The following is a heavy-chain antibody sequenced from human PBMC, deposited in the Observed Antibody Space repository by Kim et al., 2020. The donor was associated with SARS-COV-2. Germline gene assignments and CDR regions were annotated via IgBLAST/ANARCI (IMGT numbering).Heavy chain of an antibody. V-gene: IGHV4-34*01. J-gene: IGHJ4*02. CDR2: INHSGST. Sequence: SETLSLTCAVYGGSFSGYYWSWIRQPPGKGLEWIGEINHSGSTNYNPSLKSRVTISVDTSKNQFSLKLSSVTAADTAVYYCARGPTYDFWSGYQQEYYFDYWGQGTLVTVSS. CDR3: ARGPTYDFWSGYQQEYYFDY. CDR1: GGSFSGYY. D-gene: IGHD3-3*01.